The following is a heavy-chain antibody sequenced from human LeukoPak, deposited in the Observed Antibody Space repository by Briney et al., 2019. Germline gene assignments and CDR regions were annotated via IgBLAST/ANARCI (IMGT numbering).Heavy chain of an antibody. D-gene: IGHD3-9*01. J-gene: IGHJ5*02. CDR2: IYHSGST. V-gene: IGHV4-39*07. CDR3: ASLSRIFLHNWFDP. CDR1: GGSISSSSYY. Sequence: SETLSLTCTVSGGSISSSSYYWGWIRQPPGKGLEWIGSIYHSGSTYYNPSLKSRVTISVDTSKNQFSLKLSSVTAADTAVYYCASLSRIFLHNWFDPWGQGTLVTVSS.